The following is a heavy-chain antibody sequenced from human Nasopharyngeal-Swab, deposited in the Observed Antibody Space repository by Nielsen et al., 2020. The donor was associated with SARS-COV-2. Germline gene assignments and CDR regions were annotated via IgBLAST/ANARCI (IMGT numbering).Heavy chain of an antibody. CDR3: ARDPRNWGSSYFDY. CDR1: GGSISSGSYS. J-gene: IGHJ4*02. CDR2: IYYSGST. V-gene: IGHV4-30-4*08. D-gene: IGHD7-27*01. Sequence: SETLSLTCTVSGGSISSGSYSWSWIRQPPGKGLEWIGYIYYSGSTYYNPSLKSRVTISVDTSKNQFSLKLSSVTAADTAVYYCARDPRNWGSSYFDYWGQGTLVTVSS.